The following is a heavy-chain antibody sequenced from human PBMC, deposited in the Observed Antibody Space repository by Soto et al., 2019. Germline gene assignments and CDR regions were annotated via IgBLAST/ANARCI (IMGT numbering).Heavy chain of an antibody. CDR3: ARDGCGGDCLDPYYYYYMDV. V-gene: IGHV3-33*01. D-gene: IGHD2-21*01. CDR1: GFTFSSYG. J-gene: IGHJ6*03. Sequence: GGSLRLSCAASGFTFSSYGMHWVRQAPGKGLEWVAVIWYDGSNKYYADSVKGRFTISRDNSKNTLYLQMNSLRAEDTAVYYCARDGCGGDCLDPYYYYYMDVWGKGTTVTVSS. CDR2: IWYDGSNK.